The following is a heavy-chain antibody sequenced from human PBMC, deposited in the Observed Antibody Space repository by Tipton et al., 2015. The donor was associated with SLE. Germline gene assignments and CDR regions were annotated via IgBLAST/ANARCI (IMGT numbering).Heavy chain of an antibody. D-gene: IGHD5-18*01. CDR1: GASITSSDW. V-gene: IGHV4-4*02. J-gene: IGHJ6*02. Sequence: TLSFTCAVSGASITSSDWWSWVRQPPGKGLEYIGEIHHRGSTNYKSSLRGRVTISVDKSKNQFSLKPTSVTAADTAVYYCARWIPLTGINVWGQGATVTVSS. CDR2: IHHRGST. CDR3: ARWIPLTGINV.